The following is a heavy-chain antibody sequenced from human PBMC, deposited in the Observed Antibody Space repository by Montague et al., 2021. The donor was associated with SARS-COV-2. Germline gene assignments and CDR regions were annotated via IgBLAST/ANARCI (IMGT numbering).Heavy chain of an antibody. V-gene: IGHV4-4*02. CDR1: GDSISTTDW. Sequence: SETLSLTCAVSGDSISTTDWWSWVRQSPGKGLEWIGEIYQSGTTNYSPSLKNRVTITIDKSRNQFSLKLSSVTAADTAVYSCARIKIVIRGVVPYRAFDVWGQGTMVSVSS. CDR2: IYQSGTT. CDR3: ARIKIVIRGVVPYRAFDV. D-gene: IGHD3-10*01. J-gene: IGHJ3*01.